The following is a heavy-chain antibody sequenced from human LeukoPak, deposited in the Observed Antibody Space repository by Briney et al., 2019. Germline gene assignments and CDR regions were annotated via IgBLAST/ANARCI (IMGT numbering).Heavy chain of an antibody. CDR3: ARDADYYDSSGYDY. V-gene: IGHV4-4*07. Sequence: SETLSLNCTVSGGSISTYWSWIRQPAGKGLEWIGRIYSSGSTNYNPSLKSRVTMSVDTSKNQFSLKLSSVTAADTAVYYCARDADYYDSSGYDYWGQGTLVTVSS. CDR2: IYSSGST. CDR1: GGSISTY. D-gene: IGHD3-22*01. J-gene: IGHJ4*02.